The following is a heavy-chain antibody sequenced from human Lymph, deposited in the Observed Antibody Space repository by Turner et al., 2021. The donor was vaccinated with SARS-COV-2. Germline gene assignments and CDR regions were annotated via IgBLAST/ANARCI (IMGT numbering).Heavy chain of an antibody. Sequence: VQLVASGGGSIQPVGSLRLSCAASGFIVSSNSMSWDRQAPGKGLEWVSLIYSGGSTYYADSVKGRFAISRDNTKNTLYLQMNSLRAEDTDVYYCARVLPYGDYFDYWVQGTLVTVSS. CDR3: ARVLPYGDYFDY. J-gene: IGHJ4*02. CDR1: GFIVSSNS. CDR2: IYSGGST. V-gene: IGHV3-53*01. D-gene: IGHD4-17*01.